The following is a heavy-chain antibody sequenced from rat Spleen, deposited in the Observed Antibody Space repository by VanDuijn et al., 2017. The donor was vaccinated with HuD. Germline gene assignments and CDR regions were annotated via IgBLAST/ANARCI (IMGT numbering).Heavy chain of an antibody. J-gene: IGHJ3*01. V-gene: IGHV2S8*01. CDR3: TSFYYYDGSYYYPFPY. Sequence: QVQLKESGPGLVQPSQTLSLTCTVSGFSLSSYGVSWVRQPPGKGLEWIAAISSGGTPYYNSPLKSRLSVTRDTSKSQVFLEMNSLQTGDTALYFCTSFYYYDGSYYYPFPYWGQGTLVTVSS. D-gene: IGHD1-12*02. CDR1: GFSLSSYG. CDR2: ISSGGTP.